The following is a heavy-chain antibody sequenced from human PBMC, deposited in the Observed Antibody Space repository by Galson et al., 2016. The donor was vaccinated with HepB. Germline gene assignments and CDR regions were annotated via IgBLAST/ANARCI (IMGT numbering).Heavy chain of an antibody. J-gene: IGHJ4*02. CDR1: GYSFTTYW. CDR2: IYPGDSDT. Sequence: QSGAEVKKPGESLKISCKGSGYSFTTYWIDWVRQMPGKGPEWMGIIYPGDSDTRYSPSFQGQVTISADKSISTAYLQWSSLKALDTVMYYCARHGAGKNPYFEHWGQGTLLTVSS. D-gene: IGHD1-14*01. CDR3: ARHGAGKNPYFEH. V-gene: IGHV5-51*01.